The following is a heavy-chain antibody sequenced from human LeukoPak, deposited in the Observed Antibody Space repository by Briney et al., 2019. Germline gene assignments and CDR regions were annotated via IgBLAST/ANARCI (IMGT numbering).Heavy chain of an antibody. V-gene: IGHV1-18*01. CDR3: ARGQLYSSSWNDY. CDR2: ISAYNGNT. D-gene: IGHD6-13*01. J-gene: IGHJ4*02. Sequence: ASXXTXXXYXXSWVRXXXGXXXXGXGWISAYNGNTNYAQKLQGRVTMTTDTSTSTAYMELRSLRSDDTAVYYCARGQLYSSSWNDYWGQGTLVTVSS. CDR1: XXTXXXYX.